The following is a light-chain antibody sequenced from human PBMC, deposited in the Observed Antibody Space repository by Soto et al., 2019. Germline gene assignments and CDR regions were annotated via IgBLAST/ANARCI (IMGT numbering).Light chain of an antibody. Sequence: DIVMTQSPDSLAVSLCERATVSCKSIQSLLYSSNNKTYLAWYQQKTGQPPRLLIHWESSRESGVPDRFSGSGSGTDLKLTITRLQAEDVAIYYCQQYLIPPWTCGQGTKVDIK. CDR1: QSLLYSSNNKTY. V-gene: IGKV4-1*01. J-gene: IGKJ1*01. CDR2: WES. CDR3: QQYLIPPWT.